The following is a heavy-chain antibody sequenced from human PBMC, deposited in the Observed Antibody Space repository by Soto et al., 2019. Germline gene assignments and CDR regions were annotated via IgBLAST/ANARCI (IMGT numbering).Heavy chain of an antibody. D-gene: IGHD2-21*01. Sequence: GGSLRLSCTASEFTFSNYAMSWVRQAPGKGLEWVSAISASGAATYYVDSVKGRFTISRDNSKNTLYVQMNSLRAEDTGVYYCARCAVLSTRSGGWCNWLDPSGQGPLVTVYS. CDR3: ARCAVLSTRSGGWCNWLDP. J-gene: IGHJ5*02. CDR1: EFTFSNYA. V-gene: IGHV3-23*01. CDR2: ISASGAAT.